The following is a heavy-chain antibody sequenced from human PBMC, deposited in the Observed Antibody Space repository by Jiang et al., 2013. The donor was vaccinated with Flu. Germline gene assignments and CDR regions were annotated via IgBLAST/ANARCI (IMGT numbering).Heavy chain of an antibody. D-gene: IGHD6-13*01. J-gene: IGHJ4*02. V-gene: IGHV3-23*01. CDR2: ISGSGDST. Sequence: VQLLESGGGLVQPGGSLRLSCAASGFTFSSYAVSWVRQAPGKGLEWVSSISGSGDSTYYADSVKGRFTISRDSSKNTVSVQMKSLRAEDTAVYYCAKAAGVGTFFWGEFYFDYWGQGTLVTVSS. CDR3: AKAAGVGTFFWGEFYFDY. CDR1: GFTFSSYA.